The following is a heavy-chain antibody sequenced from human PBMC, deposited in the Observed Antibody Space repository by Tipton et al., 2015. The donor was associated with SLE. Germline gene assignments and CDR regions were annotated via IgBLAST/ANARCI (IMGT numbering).Heavy chain of an antibody. CDR3: ARERYSGGATRCDY. CDR2: ISGSGGST. Sequence: SLRLSCAASGFTFSSYAMSWVRQAPGKGLEWVSAISGSGGSTYYADSVKGRFTISRDNSKNTLYLQMNSLRAEDTAVYYCARERYSGGATRCDYWGQGTLVTVSS. J-gene: IGHJ4*02. CDR1: GFTFSSYA. D-gene: IGHD1-26*01. V-gene: IGHV3-23*01.